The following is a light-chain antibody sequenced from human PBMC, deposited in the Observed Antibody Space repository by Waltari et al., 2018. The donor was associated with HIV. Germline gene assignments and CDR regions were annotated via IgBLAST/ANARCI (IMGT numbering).Light chain of an antibody. V-gene: IGLV2-11*01. CDR1: SSDVGAYKF. Sequence: QSALTQPRSVSGSPGQSVTISCTGPSSDVGAYKFVSWYQQPPGKAPKLLIYDVTTRPSGVPDRFSGSKSGNSASLIISGLQAGDEAHYFCCSYAGNYAWVFGGGTKLTVL. CDR3: CSYAGNYAWV. J-gene: IGLJ3*02. CDR2: DVT.